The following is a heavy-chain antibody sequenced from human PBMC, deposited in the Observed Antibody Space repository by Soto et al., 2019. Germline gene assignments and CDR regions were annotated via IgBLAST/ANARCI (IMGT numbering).Heavy chain of an antibody. V-gene: IGHV2-5*05. J-gene: IGHJ4*02. Sequence: QITLKESGPTLVKPTQTLTLTCTFSGFSLTSNAVGVGWFRQPPGKALEWLALIYWDDDNHYGPSLKSRLTFTQDTSKNQVALIMTNMDRVNTATYYCAHGSGWLFDFWGQGTLVTVSS. CDR2: IYWDDDN. CDR3: AHGSGWLFDF. D-gene: IGHD6-19*01. CDR1: GFSLTSNAVG.